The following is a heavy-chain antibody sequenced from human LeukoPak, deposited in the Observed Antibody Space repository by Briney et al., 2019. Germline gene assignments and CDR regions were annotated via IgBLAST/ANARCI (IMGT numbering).Heavy chain of an antibody. CDR2: IGRSGVDT. D-gene: IGHD1-1*01. V-gene: IGHV3-23*01. Sequence: GGSLRLSCAASGFTFSNYAMSWFRQAPGKGLEWVSTIGRSGVDTYSADSVKGGFTISKDSSKNTLQMNSLRAEDTAVYYCVRHSGGVYGSSDSWGQGTLVTVSS. CDR3: VRHSGGVYGSSDS. J-gene: IGHJ4*02. CDR1: GFTFSNYA.